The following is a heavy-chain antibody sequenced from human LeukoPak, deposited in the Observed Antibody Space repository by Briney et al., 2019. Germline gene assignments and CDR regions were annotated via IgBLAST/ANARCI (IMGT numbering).Heavy chain of an antibody. CDR2: IKQDGSEK. Sequence: PGGSLRLSCAASGFTFSSYWMSWGREAPGNGLDWVANIKQDGSEKYYVDSVKGRFTISRDNAKNSLYLQMNSLRAEDTAVYYCARGFQYEAYWGQGTLVNVSS. J-gene: IGHJ4*02. CDR3: ARGFQYEAY. V-gene: IGHV3-7*01. D-gene: IGHD2-2*01. CDR1: GFTFSSYW.